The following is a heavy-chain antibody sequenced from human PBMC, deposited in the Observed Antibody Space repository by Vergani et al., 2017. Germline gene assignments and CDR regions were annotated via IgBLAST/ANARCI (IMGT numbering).Heavy chain of an antibody. CDR2: IYHSGST. D-gene: IGHD3-10*01. J-gene: IGHJ4*02. CDR1: GYSISSGYY. V-gene: IGHV4-38-2*01. CDR3: ARQPSPVGEDY. Sequence: QVQLQESGPGLVKPSETLSLTCAVSGYSISSGYYWGWIRQPPGKALEWIGSIYHSGSTYYNPSLKSRVTISVDTSKNQFSLKLSSVTAADTAVYYCARQPSPVGEDYWGQGTLVTVSS.